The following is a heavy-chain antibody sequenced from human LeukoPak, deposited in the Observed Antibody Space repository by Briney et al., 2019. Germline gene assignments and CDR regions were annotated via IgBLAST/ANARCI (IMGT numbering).Heavy chain of an antibody. Sequence: ASVKVSCKASGYTFTSYGISWVRQAPGHGLEWMGWISVYTGDTKYAQKFQGRVTMTADTSTSTAYMEVRSLRSDDTAVYYCARTGDILTGYYRNGPTTNWGQGTLVTVSS. D-gene: IGHD3-9*01. J-gene: IGHJ4*02. CDR1: GYTFTSYG. CDR2: ISVYTGDT. V-gene: IGHV1-18*01. CDR3: ARTGDILTGYYRNGPTTN.